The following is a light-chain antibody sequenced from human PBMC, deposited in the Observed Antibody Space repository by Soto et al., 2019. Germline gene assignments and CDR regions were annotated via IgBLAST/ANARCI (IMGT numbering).Light chain of an antibody. CDR2: GAY. Sequence: DIVLTQSPGTLSLSPGERATLSCRASQNVNNRYVAWYQQKPGQAPRLLIYGAYVRATDIPDRFSGSGSGTGFTLTIGRLEPEDFAVYYCQQYGALPRTFGQGTRLEIK. J-gene: IGKJ2*01. V-gene: IGKV3-20*01. CDR1: QNVNNRY. CDR3: QQYGALPRT.